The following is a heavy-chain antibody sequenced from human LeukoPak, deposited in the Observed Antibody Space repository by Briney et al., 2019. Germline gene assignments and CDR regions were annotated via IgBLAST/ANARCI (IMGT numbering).Heavy chain of an antibody. CDR3: ASQAVVLMTYIDF. Sequence: PSETLSLTCTVSGASISRTSYNWGWIRQPPGKGLEWIGSIYFSGSTYYNPSLKCRVTISVDTSKNQFSLRLSSVTAADTAVYYCASQAVVLMTYIDFWGQGTLVTVSS. CDR2: IYFSGST. D-gene: IGHD3-22*01. V-gene: IGHV4-39*01. CDR1: GASISRTSYN. J-gene: IGHJ4*02.